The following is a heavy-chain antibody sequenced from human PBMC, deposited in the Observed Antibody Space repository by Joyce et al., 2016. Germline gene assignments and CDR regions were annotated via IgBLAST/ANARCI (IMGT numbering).Heavy chain of an antibody. CDR1: GFIFSNYG. J-gene: IGHJ4*02. CDR3: AKNSGGSGSYYLDY. V-gene: IGHV3-33*06. CDR2: ICFDGNNK. Sequence: QVQLVESGGGVIQPGRSLRLSCAASGFIFSNYGMHWVRQAPGKGLEWVAVICFDGNNKYYADSVKGRFTISRDNFKNMLFLQMNSLRAEDTAVYYCAKNSGGSGSYYLDYWGQGTLVVVSS. D-gene: IGHD2-15*01.